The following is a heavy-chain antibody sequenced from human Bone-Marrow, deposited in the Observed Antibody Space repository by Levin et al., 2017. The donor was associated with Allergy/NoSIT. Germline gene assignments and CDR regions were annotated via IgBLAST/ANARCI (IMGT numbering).Heavy chain of an antibody. CDR1: GDTFNRYI. V-gene: IGHV1-69*13. D-gene: IGHD2-15*01. J-gene: IGHJ3*01. CDR2: IIPIYNTP. CDR3: ARDGLGYCSGDNCLDAFDV. Sequence: EASVKVSCKASGDTFNRYIISWVRQAPGQGLEWMGGIIPIYNTPKYAQKFQGRVTIIAEDSTGTGYMELSSLTSEDTAVYYCARDGLGYCSGDNCLDAFDVWGQGTMVIVSS.